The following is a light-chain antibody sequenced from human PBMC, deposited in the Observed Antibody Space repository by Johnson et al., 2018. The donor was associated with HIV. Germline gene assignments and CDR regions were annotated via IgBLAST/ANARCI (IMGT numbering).Light chain of an antibody. CDR2: END. J-gene: IGLJ1*01. CDR1: TSNIGNNY. V-gene: IGLV1-51*02. CDR3: GTWDSSLSRGG. Sequence: QPVLTQPPSVSAAPGQKVTISCSGSTSNIGNNYVYWYQQLPGTAPRLLIYENDKRPSGIPDRFSGSKSGTSATLGITGLQTGDEADYYCGTWDSSLSRGGFGTGTKVTVL.